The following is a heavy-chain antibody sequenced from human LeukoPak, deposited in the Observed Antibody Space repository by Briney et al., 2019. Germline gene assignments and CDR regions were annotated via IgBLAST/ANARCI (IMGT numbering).Heavy chain of an antibody. CDR3: GTSRWSGVVDS. V-gene: IGHV3-74*01. CDR1: TRYFTNYW. D-gene: IGHD3-3*01. CDR2: IDRDGLRE. J-gene: IGHJ5*01. Sequence: GSLRLSCTASTRYFTNYWMHWVRQVPGKGLAWLSRIDRDGLREDYADSVSGQFTISRHNAKSTTYLQMNSLRAEGTAVYYCGTSRWSGVVDSWGQGTLVTVSS.